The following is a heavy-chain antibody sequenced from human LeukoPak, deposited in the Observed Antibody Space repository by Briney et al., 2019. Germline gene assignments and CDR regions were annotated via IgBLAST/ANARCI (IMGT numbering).Heavy chain of an antibody. Sequence: ASETLSLTCTVSGGSISSYYWSWIRQPPGKGLEWIGYIYCSGSTNYNPSLKSRVTISVDTSKNQFSLKLSSVTAADTAVYYCARHDVAAVPFDYWGQGTLVTVSS. D-gene: IGHD6-13*01. J-gene: IGHJ4*02. CDR1: GGSISSYY. CDR3: ARHDVAAVPFDY. V-gene: IGHV4-59*08. CDR2: IYCSGST.